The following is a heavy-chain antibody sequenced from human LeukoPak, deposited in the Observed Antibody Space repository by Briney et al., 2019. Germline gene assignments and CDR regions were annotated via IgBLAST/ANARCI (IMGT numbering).Heavy chain of an antibody. J-gene: IGHJ4*02. CDR2: ISYEGSNK. V-gene: IGHV3-30*18. CDR3: AKDQVPGKEGATDY. CDR1: RFTFRNYG. D-gene: IGHD1-26*01. Sequence: GGSLRLSCAVSRFTFRNYGMHRVRQAPGKGLEWVAVISYEGSNKYYVDSVRGRFTISRDNSKNTLYLQMNSLRAEDTAVYYCAKDQVPGKEGATDYWGQGTLVTFSS.